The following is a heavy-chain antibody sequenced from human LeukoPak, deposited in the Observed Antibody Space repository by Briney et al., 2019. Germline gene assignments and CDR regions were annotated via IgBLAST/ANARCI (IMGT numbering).Heavy chain of an antibody. CDR2: IIPIFGTA. CDR1: GGTFSSYA. D-gene: IGHD3-3*01. CDR3: ATHYDFWSGYYYYFDY. V-gene: IGHV1-69*13. Sequence: ASVKVSCKASGGTFSSYAISWVRQAPGQGLEWMGGIIPIFGTANYAQKFQGRVTITADESTSTAYMELSSLRSVDTAVYYCATHYDFWSGYYYYFDYWGQGTLVTVSS. J-gene: IGHJ4*02.